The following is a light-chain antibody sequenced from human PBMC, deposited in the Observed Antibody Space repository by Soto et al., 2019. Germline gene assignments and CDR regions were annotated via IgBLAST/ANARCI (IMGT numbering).Light chain of an antibody. Sequence: DTQLTQSPSFLSASVGDRVTITCRASQDVSRSLGWYQQKPGKAPKLLISDASTLHSGVPSRFSGSGSVTDFTLTISSLQTEDFATYYCQQLWTYPLTFGGGTKVEI. V-gene: IGKV1-9*01. CDR3: QQLWTYPLT. CDR2: DAS. CDR1: QDVSRS. J-gene: IGKJ4*01.